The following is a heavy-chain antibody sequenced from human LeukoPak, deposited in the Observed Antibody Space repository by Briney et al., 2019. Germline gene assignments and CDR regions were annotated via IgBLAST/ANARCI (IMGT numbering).Heavy chain of an antibody. J-gene: IGHJ4*02. CDR2: IYHSGST. CDR1: GGSISGYI. CDR3: ARASYYYGLGSYLAENSFDY. V-gene: IGHV4-38-2*02. Sequence: PSETLSLTCSVSGGSISGYIWSWVRQPPGKGLEWIGRIYHSGSTFYNPSLKSRVNISVDTSKTQFSLELSSVTAADTAVYYCARASYYYGLGSYLAENSFDYWGQGTLVTVSS. D-gene: IGHD3-10*01.